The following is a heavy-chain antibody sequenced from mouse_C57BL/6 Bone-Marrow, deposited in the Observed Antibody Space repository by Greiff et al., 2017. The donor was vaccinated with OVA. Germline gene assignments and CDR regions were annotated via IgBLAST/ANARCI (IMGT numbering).Heavy chain of an antibody. CDR3: ARPPILYYYGSSFYFDY. CDR1: GYTFTSYW. CDR2: IDPSDSYT. D-gene: IGHD1-1*01. J-gene: IGHJ2*01. V-gene: IGHV1-50*01. Sequence: QVQLKQSGAELVKPGASVKLSCKASGYTFTSYWMQWVKQRPGQGLEWIGEIDPSDSYTNYNQKFKGKATLTVDTSSSTAYMQLSSLTSEDSAVYYCARPPILYYYGSSFYFDYWGQGTTLTVSS.